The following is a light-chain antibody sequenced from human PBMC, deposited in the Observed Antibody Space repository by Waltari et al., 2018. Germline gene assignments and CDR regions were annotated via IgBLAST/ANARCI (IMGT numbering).Light chain of an antibody. J-gene: IGLJ2*01. V-gene: IGLV1-40*01. CDR3: QSYDSSLSGSV. CDR2: CNS. Sequence: YQQRPGTAPQRLIYCNSNRPAGVPYRFSGSKSCTSASLAIPWLQAEGGAGYFCQSYDSSLSGSVFGGGTKLTVL.